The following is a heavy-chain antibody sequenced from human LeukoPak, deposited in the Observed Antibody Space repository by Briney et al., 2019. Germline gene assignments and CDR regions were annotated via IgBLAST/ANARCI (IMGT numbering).Heavy chain of an antibody. Sequence: PSETMSLTCTVSGGSISSYYWSWIRQPPGKGLEWIGYIYYSGSTNYNPSLKSRVTISVDTSKNQFSLKLSSVTAADTAVYYCARGWWLASHVAFDIWGQGTMVTVSS. CDR1: GGSISSYY. D-gene: IGHD6-19*01. CDR3: ARGWWLASHVAFDI. CDR2: IYYSGST. V-gene: IGHV4-59*01. J-gene: IGHJ3*02.